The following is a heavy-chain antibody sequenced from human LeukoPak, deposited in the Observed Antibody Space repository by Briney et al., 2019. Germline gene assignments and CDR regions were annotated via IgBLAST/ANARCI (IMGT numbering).Heavy chain of an antibody. D-gene: IGHD2-15*01. CDR3: ARVGGCSGNGCYSGVYHYYYMDV. Sequence: ASVKVSCKASGYTFTSYGISWVRQAPGQGLEWMGWISGYNGNTIYAQKFQGRVTMTTATSTRAAQMELRSLSSDDTAVYYCARVGGCSGNGCYSGVYHYYYMDVWGKGTTVTVSS. J-gene: IGHJ6*03. CDR1: GYTFTSYG. CDR2: ISGYNGNT. V-gene: IGHV1-18*01.